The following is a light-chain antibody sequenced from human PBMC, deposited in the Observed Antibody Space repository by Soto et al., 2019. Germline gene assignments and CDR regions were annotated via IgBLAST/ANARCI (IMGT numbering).Light chain of an antibody. CDR3: MERTSWPRT. V-gene: IGKV2-30*02. CDR1: QSLVHSDGNTY. Sequence: DVVMTQSPLSLPVTLGQPASISCRSSQSLVHSDGNTYLHWFQQRPGQSPRRLIYQVSNRDSGVPDTFGGSGGGRSGIDVPLATSRVEAEDRGVYYCMERTSWPRTFGQGNTLAIK. CDR2: QVS. J-gene: IGKJ2*02.